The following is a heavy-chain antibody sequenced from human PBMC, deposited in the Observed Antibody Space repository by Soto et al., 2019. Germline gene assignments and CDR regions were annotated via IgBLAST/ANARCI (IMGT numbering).Heavy chain of an antibody. V-gene: IGHV4-34*01. D-gene: IGHD2-15*01. Sequence: PSETLSLTCAVYGGSFSGYYWSWIRQPPGRGLEWIGEINHSGSTNYNPSLKSRVTISVDTSKNQFSLKLSSVTAADTAVYYCARASGGSCYSPDYYYYGMDVWGQGTTVTVSS. CDR1: GGSFSGYY. J-gene: IGHJ6*02. CDR3: ARASGGSCYSPDYYYYGMDV. CDR2: INHSGST.